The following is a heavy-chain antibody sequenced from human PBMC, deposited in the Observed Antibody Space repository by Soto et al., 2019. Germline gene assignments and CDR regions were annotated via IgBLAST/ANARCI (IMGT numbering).Heavy chain of an antibody. CDR3: AKDSLGVLLWFGELNYFDY. D-gene: IGHD3-10*01. J-gene: IGHJ4*02. Sequence: PGGSLRLSCAASGFTFSSYGMHWVRQAPGKGLEGVAVISYDGSNKYYADSVKGRFTISRDNSKNTLYLQMNSLRAQDTAVYYCAKDSLGVLLWFGELNYFDYWGQGPLVTVPS. CDR2: ISYDGSNK. V-gene: IGHV3-30*18. CDR1: GFTFSSYG.